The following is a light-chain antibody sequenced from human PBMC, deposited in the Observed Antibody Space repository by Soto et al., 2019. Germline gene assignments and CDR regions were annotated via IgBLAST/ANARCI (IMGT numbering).Light chain of an antibody. J-gene: IGKJ3*01. Sequence: EIVLTQSPGTLSLSPGERATLSCRASQSVSSSYLAWYQQKPGQAPRLLIYGASSRATGIPDRFSGSGSRTDFTLTISRLEPEDFAVYYCQQYGSSPPGTFGPGTKVDIK. CDR1: QSVSSSY. CDR2: GAS. CDR3: QQYGSSPPGT. V-gene: IGKV3-20*01.